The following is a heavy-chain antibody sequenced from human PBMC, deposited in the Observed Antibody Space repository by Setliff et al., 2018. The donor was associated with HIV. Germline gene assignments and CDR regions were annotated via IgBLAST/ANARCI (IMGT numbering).Heavy chain of an antibody. D-gene: IGHD6-19*01. Sequence: LRLSCAVSGFTFSGYGMSWVRQASGKGLEWVSGISAGGGGTNYADSVKGRFTISRDNSKNTLYLQMNSLRAEDTAVYYCARLVIGRYCNISSCYLNQWGQGTLVTVSS. CDR2: ISAGGGGT. J-gene: IGHJ4*02. V-gene: IGHV3-23*01. CDR1: GFTFSGYG. CDR3: ARLVIGRYCNISSCYLNQ.